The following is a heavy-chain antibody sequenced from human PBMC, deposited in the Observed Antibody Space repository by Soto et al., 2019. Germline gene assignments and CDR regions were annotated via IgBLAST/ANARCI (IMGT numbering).Heavy chain of an antibody. CDR3: ASSRSGAVADYTPFYY. J-gene: IGHJ4*02. Sequence: QVQLQESGPGLVKPSQTLSLTCTVSGGSISSGGYYWSWIRQHPGKGLEWIGYIYYSGSTYYNPSLKSRVTISVDTSKNQFSLKLSSVTAADTAVYYCASSRSGAVADYTPFYYWGQGTLVTVSS. CDR2: IYYSGST. V-gene: IGHV4-31*03. D-gene: IGHD6-19*01. CDR1: GGSISSGGYY.